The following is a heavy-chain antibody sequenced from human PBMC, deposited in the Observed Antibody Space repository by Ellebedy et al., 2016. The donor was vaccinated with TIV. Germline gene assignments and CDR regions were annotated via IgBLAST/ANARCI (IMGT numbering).Heavy chain of an antibody. CDR3: AKGNLRRLRLYNWFDP. Sequence: GESLKISCAASGFTFSTYGMHWVRQAPGKGLEWVAFISYDGSNQYYADSVKGRFNISRDNSKNTLDLQMNSLRAEDTEVYYSAKGNLRRLRLYNWFDPWGQGTLVTVSS. V-gene: IGHV3-30*18. CDR1: GFTFSTYG. J-gene: IGHJ5*02. D-gene: IGHD5-12*01. CDR2: ISYDGSNQ.